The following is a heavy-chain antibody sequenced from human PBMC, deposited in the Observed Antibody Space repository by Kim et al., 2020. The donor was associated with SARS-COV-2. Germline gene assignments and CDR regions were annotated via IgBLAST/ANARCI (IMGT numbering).Heavy chain of an antibody. CDR2: IYYSGST. Sequence: SETLSLTCTVSGGSISSSSYYWGWIRQPPGKGLEWIGSIYYSGSTYYNPSLKSRVTISVDTSKNQFSLKLSSVTAADTAVYYCARGDYGSGFRSYWYFDLWGRGTLVTVSS. V-gene: IGHV4-39*07. J-gene: IGHJ2*01. CDR1: GGSISSSSYY. D-gene: IGHD2-15*01. CDR3: ARGDYGSGFRSYWYFDL.